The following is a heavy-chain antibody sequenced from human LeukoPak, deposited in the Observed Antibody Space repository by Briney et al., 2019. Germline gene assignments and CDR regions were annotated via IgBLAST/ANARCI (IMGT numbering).Heavy chain of an antibody. V-gene: IGHV5-51*01. J-gene: IGHJ4*02. CDR3: ARAPSYCGGDCYSDY. D-gene: IGHD2-21*02. Sequence: GESLKISCKGSGYSFTSYWIGWVRQMPGKGLEWMGIIYPGDSHTRYSPSFQGQVTISADKSISTAYPQWSSLKASDTAMYYCARAPSYCGGDCYSDYWGQGTLVTVSS. CDR2: IYPGDSHT. CDR1: GYSFTSYW.